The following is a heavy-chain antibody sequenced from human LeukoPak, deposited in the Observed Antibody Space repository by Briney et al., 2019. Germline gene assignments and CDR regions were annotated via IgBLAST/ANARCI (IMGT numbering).Heavy chain of an antibody. Sequence: GGSLRLSCVASGFTFSSSWMTWVRQAPGKGLEWVSSISSSSVYIYYADSVKGRFTISRDNAKNSLYLQMNSLRAEDTAVYYCARDDSSGYYPPSLGQGTLVTVSS. D-gene: IGHD3-22*01. CDR1: GFTFSSSW. V-gene: IGHV3-21*01. CDR2: ISSSSVYI. CDR3: ARDDSSGYYPPS. J-gene: IGHJ5*02.